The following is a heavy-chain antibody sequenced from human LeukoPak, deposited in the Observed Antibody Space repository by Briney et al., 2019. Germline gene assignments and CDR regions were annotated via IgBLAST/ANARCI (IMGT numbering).Heavy chain of an antibody. CDR1: GFTFSTYA. CDR3: AKAGLVRGGALDS. CDR2: ITGSGDGT. D-gene: IGHD4/OR15-4a*01. V-gene: IGHV3-23*01. J-gene: IGHJ4*02. Sequence: GGSLRLSCAASGFTFSTYAMTWVRQAPGKGLEWVSSITGSGDGTSAADSVKGRLSISRDNSKNTLYLQMNSLRVEDTAVYYCAKAGLVRGGALDSWGQGTLVTVSS.